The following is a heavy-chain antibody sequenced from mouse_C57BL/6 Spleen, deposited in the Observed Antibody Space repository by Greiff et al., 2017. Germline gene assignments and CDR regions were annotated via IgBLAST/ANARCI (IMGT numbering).Heavy chain of an antibody. CDR1: GYTFTSYW. CDR3: ARGDSSGHWYFDV. D-gene: IGHD3-2*02. CDR2: IDPSDSYT. J-gene: IGHJ1*03. Sequence: VQLQQPGAELVMPGASVKLSCKASGYTFTSYWMHWVKQRPGQGLEWIGEIDPSDSYTNYNQKFKGKSTLTVDNSSSTAYMQLSSLTSEDSAVYYCARGDSSGHWYFDVWGTGTTVTVSS. V-gene: IGHV1-69*01.